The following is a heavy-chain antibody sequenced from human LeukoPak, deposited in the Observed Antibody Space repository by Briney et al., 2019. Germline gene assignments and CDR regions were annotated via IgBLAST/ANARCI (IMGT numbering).Heavy chain of an antibody. J-gene: IGHJ4*02. CDR2: IYFRGTT. D-gene: IGHD3-22*01. CDR3: ARRVTSSGYYWFDF. CDR1: GGSIRSYY. V-gene: IGHV4-59*01. Sequence: PSETLSLTCTVSGGSIRSYYWSWIRQPPGKGLEWVGSIYFRGTTTYTPSLHSPVTISVDTSKYQFSLQLSSVTAADTAVYYCARRVTSSGYYWFDFWGQGILVTVSS.